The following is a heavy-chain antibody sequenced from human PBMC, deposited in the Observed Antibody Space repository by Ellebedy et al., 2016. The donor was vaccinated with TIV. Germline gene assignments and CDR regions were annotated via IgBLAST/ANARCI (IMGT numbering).Heavy chain of an antibody. CDR1: GFSFDDYT. V-gene: IGHV3-43*01. Sequence: GESLKISCAASGFSFDDYTMHWVRQAPGKGLEWVSLISWDDSSTYYADSLKGRFTISRDNAKNTLYLQMNSLRVEDTAVYYCARWDFDSVNAFDIWGQGTMVTVSS. J-gene: IGHJ3*02. CDR2: ISWDDSST. D-gene: IGHD3-9*01. CDR3: ARWDFDSVNAFDI.